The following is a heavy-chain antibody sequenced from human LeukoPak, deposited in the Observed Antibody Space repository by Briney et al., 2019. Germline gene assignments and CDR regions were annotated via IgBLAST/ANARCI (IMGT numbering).Heavy chain of an antibody. D-gene: IGHD3-10*02. CDR2: INPRGGST. Sequence: ASVKVSCKASGYTFTSYYIHWVRQAPGQGREWMGIINPRGGSTSYPQKFKDRVTMTRDTSTSTDYMELSSLKSDDTAIYYCARGVFGELEKLMFQHWGQGTLVTVSS. CDR1: GYTFTSYY. J-gene: IGHJ1*01. V-gene: IGHV1-46*01. CDR3: ARGVFGELEKLMFQH.